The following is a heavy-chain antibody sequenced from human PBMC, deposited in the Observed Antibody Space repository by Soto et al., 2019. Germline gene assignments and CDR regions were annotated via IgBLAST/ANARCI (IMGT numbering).Heavy chain of an antibody. CDR2: IIPIFGTA. CDR1: GGTFSSYA. D-gene: IGHD3-10*01. Sequence: ASVKVSCKASGGTFSSYAISWVRQAPGQGLEWMGGIIPIFGTANYAQKFQGRVTITADESTSTAYMELSSLRSEDTAVYYCASPIRGYYYYGMDVWGQGTTVTVSS. J-gene: IGHJ6*02. V-gene: IGHV1-69*13. CDR3: ASPIRGYYYYGMDV.